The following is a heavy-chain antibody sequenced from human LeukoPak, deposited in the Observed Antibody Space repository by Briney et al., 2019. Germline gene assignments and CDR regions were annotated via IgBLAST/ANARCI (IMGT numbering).Heavy chain of an antibody. CDR2: IKQDGSEK. CDR3: ARYDYGGNYDY. J-gene: IGHJ4*02. Sequence: PGGSLRLSCAASGFTFSSYWMSWVRQAPGKGLEWVANIKQDGSEKDYADSVKGRFTISRDNAKNLLYLQMNGLRAEDTAVYYCARYDYGGNYDYWGQGTLVTVSS. D-gene: IGHD4-23*01. V-gene: IGHV3-7*04. CDR1: GFTFSSYW.